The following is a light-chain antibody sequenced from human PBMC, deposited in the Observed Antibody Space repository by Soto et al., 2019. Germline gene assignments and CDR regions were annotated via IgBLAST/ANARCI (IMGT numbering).Light chain of an antibody. CDR2: DAY. CDR3: QQRHMWPIT. CDR1: QSFRGL. V-gene: IGKV3-11*01. Sequence: EVVLTPSTVTPSLSPGQRATLSCRASQSFRGLLAWYQQKPGHAPRLLIYDAYNRDTGIPPRFSGSGSGTDFTLTISSLEPEDSAVYYCQQRHMWPITFGQGTRLEIK. J-gene: IGKJ5*01.